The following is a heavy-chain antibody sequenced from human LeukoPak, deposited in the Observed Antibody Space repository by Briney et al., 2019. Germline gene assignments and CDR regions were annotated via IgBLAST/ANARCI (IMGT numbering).Heavy chain of an antibody. J-gene: IGHJ1*01. CDR1: GGSFSGYY. CDR2: INHGGST. CDR3: ARYLDYGGNSRVFQH. Sequence: PSETLSLTCAVYGGSFSGYYWTWIRQPPGKGLEWIGEINHGGSTNYNPSLKSRVTISIDTSKNQFSLKLSSVTAADTAVYYCARYLDYGGNSRVFQHWGQGTLVTVSS. D-gene: IGHD4-23*01. V-gene: IGHV4-34*01.